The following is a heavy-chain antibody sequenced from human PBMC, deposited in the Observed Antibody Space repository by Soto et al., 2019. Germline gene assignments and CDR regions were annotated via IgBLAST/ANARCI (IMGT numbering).Heavy chain of an antibody. Sequence: LRVSCAASGFAFSSYANLWVRQAPGRGPEWVALISYDGSDRYYTDSVKGRFTISRDNSKNTLYLQMNSLRPEDTAVYYCVRIMVTFGGVIGTFDFWGQGTLVTVSS. CDR1: GFAFSSYA. D-gene: IGHD3-16*02. J-gene: IGHJ4*02. V-gene: IGHV3-30-3*01. CDR3: VRIMVTFGGVIGTFDF. CDR2: ISYDGSDR.